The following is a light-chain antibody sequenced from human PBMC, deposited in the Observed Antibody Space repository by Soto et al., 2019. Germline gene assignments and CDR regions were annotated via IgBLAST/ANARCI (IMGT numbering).Light chain of an antibody. CDR3: QQRSDWVT. V-gene: IGKV3-11*01. J-gene: IGKJ2*01. CDR2: DAV. Sequence: EIVLTQSPASLSLSPGERATLSCRASQSVSSHLAWFQQRPGQAPRLLIYDAVNRAIGIPARFSGSGSGTDFTLTISSLEPEDSAVYYCQQRSDWVTFGQGTKLEIK. CDR1: QSVSSH.